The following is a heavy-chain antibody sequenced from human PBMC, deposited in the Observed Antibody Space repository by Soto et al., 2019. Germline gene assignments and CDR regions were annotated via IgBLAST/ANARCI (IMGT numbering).Heavy chain of an antibody. J-gene: IGHJ4*02. V-gene: IGHV1-18*01. CDR3: ARDIGYYYDSSGNTPYDY. Sequence: QVQLVQSGAEVKKPGASVKVSCKASGYTFTSYGISWVRQAPGQGLEWMGWISAYNGTTNYAQKLQGRGTMTTDTSTSKAYMAPRSLRSDDTAVYYCARDIGYYYDSSGNTPYDYWGQGTLVTVSS. CDR2: ISAYNGTT. CDR1: GYTFTSYG. D-gene: IGHD3-22*01.